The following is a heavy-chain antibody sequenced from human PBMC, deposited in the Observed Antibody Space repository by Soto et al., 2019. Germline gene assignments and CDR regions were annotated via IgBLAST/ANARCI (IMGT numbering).Heavy chain of an antibody. CDR2: ISSSSSTI. V-gene: IGHV3-48*01. D-gene: IGHD6-13*01. CDR3: ARDSYSSSCDY. CDR1: GFTFSSYS. J-gene: IGHJ4*02. Sequence: EVQLVESGGGLVQPGGSLRLSCAASGFTFSSYSMNWVRQAPGKGLEWVSYISSSSSTIYYADSVKGRFTISRDNAKNSLYLQMNSLSAEDTAVYYCARDSYSSSCDYWGQGTLVTVSS.